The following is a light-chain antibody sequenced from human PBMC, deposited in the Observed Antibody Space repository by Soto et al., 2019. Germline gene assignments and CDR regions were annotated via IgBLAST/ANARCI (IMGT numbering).Light chain of an antibody. J-gene: IGKJ1*01. Sequence: EVVLTQSPGTLSLSTGERATLSCRASQSVRSMYLAWYQQKPGQAPRLLIYGASNRATGIPDRFSGSGSGTDFTLTISRLEPEDFAVYYCQQYGSSPRTFGQGTKVDNK. CDR2: GAS. CDR1: QSVRSMY. V-gene: IGKV3-20*01. CDR3: QQYGSSPRT.